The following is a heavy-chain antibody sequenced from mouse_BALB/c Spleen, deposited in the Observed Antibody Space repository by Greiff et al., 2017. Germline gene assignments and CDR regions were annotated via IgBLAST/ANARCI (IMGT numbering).Heavy chain of an antibody. J-gene: IGHJ4*01. CDR2: ISSGGSYT. CDR3: ARLYEGYLYYYAMDY. Sequence: EVQGVESGGGLVKPGGSLKLSCAASGFTFSSYAMSWVRQTPEKRLEWVATISSGGSYTYYPDSVKGRFTISRDNAKNTLYLQMSSLRSEDTAMYYCARLYEGYLYYYAMDYWGQGTSVTVSS. D-gene: IGHD2-3*01. CDR1: GFTFSSYA. V-gene: IGHV5-9-3*01.